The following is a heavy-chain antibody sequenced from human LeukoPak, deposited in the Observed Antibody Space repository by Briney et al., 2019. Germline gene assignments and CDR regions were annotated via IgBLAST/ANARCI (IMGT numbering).Heavy chain of an antibody. CDR1: GFTFSSYA. CDR2: ISGGGTYT. V-gene: IGHV3-23*01. CDR3: AKGYSNPSHFVY. J-gene: IGHJ4*02. Sequence: SGGSLRLSCAASGFTFSSYAMSWVRRAPGKGLDWVSTISGGGTYTYYADSVKGRFTISRDNSKNTLYLQMNSLRVEDTAVYYCAKGYSNPSHFVYWGQGALVTVSS. D-gene: IGHD4-11*01.